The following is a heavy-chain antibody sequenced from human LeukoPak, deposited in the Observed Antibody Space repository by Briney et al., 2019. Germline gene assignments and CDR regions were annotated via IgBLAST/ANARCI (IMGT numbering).Heavy chain of an antibody. V-gene: IGHV1-69*13. J-gene: IGHJ1*01. CDR2: IIPIFGTA. CDR3: ARVIQLPNEYFQH. D-gene: IGHD2-2*01. Sequence: SVTVSCKASGGTFSSYAISWVRQAPGQGLEWMGGIIPIFGTANYAQKFQGRVTITADESTSTAYMELSSLRSEDTAVYYCARVIQLPNEYFQHWGQGTLVTVSS. CDR1: GGTFSSYA.